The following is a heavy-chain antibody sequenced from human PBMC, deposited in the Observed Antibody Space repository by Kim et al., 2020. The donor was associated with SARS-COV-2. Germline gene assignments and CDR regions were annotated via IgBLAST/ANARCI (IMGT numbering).Heavy chain of an antibody. CDR3: TRLSGGNPADAFDI. Sequence: GESLQISCKDSGYSFTTYWIVWVRQMPGKGLEWMGIIYPGDSDTKYSPSFQGQVTISADKSIRTAYLQWSSLKASDTAMYYCTRLSGGNPADAFDIWGQGTIVTVSS. CDR2: IYPGDSDT. J-gene: IGHJ3*02. D-gene: IGHD2-15*01. CDR1: GYSFTTYW. V-gene: IGHV5-51*01.